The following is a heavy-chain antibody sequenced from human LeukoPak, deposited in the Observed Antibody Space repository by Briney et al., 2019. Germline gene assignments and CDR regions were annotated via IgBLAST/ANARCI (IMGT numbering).Heavy chain of an antibody. D-gene: IGHD2-15*01. CDR2: IYPGDSDT. J-gene: IGHJ3*02. Sequence: GASLKISCKGSGCSFTSYWMGWGRQMPGKGLEWMGIIYPGDSDTRYSPSFQGQVTISADNSISTAYLQWSSLKASATAMYYCERLESVVAHDAFDIWGQGTMVTVSS. CDR1: GCSFTSYW. CDR3: ERLESVVAHDAFDI. V-gene: IGHV5-51*01.